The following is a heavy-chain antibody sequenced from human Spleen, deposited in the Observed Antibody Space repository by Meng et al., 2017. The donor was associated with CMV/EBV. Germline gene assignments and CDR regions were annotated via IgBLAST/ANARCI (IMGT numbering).Heavy chain of an antibody. CDR2: IYSGGST. Sequence: LVGAGGCLIQPGGYLRLSCAASGFTVSSNYMSWVRQAPGKGLEWVSVIYSGGSTYYADSVKGRFTISRDNSKNTLYLQMNSLRAEDTAVYYCARDLEEEPTDSNWGQGTLVTVSS. CDR1: GFTVSSNY. J-gene: IGHJ4*02. V-gene: IGHV3-53*01. D-gene: IGHD1-1*01. CDR3: ARDLEEEPTDSN.